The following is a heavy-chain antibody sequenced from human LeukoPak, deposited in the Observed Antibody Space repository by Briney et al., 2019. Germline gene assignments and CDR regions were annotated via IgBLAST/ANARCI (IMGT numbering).Heavy chain of an antibody. CDR2: ISWNSGSI. CDR3: AKDRGYGWYYYGMDV. J-gene: IGHJ6*02. Sequence: GGSLRLSCAASGFTFDDYAMHWVRQAPGKGLEWVSGISWNSGSIGYADSVKGRFTISRDNAKNSLYLQMNSLRAEDTALYYCAKDRGYGWYYYGMDVWGQGTTVTVSS. V-gene: IGHV3-9*01. D-gene: IGHD5-18*01. CDR1: GFTFDDYA.